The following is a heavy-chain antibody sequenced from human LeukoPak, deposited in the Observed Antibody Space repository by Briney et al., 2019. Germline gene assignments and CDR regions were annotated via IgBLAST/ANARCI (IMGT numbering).Heavy chain of an antibody. D-gene: IGHD3-9*01. CDR3: ARASSKQLAGYLPDGFDI. J-gene: IGHJ3*02. CDR1: EFTFSNYW. V-gene: IGHV3-7*02. Sequence: PGGSLRLSCVASEFTFSNYWMSWVRQGPGKGLEWVANIKQDGSEQNYVDPVKGRFTISRDNAKNSLSLQMNSLRADDAAVYYCARASSKQLAGYLPDGFDIWGQGTMVTVSS. CDR2: IKQDGSEQ.